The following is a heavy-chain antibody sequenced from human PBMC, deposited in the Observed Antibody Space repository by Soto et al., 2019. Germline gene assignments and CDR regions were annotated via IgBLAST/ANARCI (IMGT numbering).Heavy chain of an antibody. CDR2: LFYGGAN. CDR1: GGSISGYY. Sequence: QVQLQESGPGLVKPSETLSLTCTVSGGSISGYYWTWIRQPPGKGLEWFGRLFYGGANDYNPSLKTSLTMSLATSKNPFSLKLRSVTAADTAVYYCARHRGPAPVYWGQGTLVTASS. CDR3: ARHRGPAPVY. V-gene: IGHV4-59*04. D-gene: IGHD3-10*01. J-gene: IGHJ4*02.